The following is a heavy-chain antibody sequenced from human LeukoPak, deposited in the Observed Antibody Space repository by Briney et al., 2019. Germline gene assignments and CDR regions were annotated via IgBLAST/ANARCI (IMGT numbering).Heavy chain of an antibody. D-gene: IGHD6-13*01. V-gene: IGHV4-39*07. J-gene: IGHJ2*01. CDR3: ARPAPRYSSSWYRPPRYFDL. Sequence: SETLSLTCTVSGGSISSSSYYWGWIRQPPGKGLEWIGSIYYSGSTYYNPSLKSRVTISVDTSKNQFSLKLSSVTAADTAVYYCARPAPRYSSSWYRPPRYFDLWGRGTLVTVSS. CDR2: IYYSGST. CDR1: GGSISSSSYY.